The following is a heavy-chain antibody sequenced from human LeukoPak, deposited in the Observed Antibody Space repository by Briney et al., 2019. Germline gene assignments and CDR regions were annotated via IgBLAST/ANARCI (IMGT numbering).Heavy chain of an antibody. CDR3: ARRVVRGVIWSWEAHDDAFDI. CDR2: IYSGGNT. J-gene: IGHJ3*02. Sequence: GGSLRLSCTVSGFTVSSNSMSWVRQAPGKGLEWVSFIYSGGNTHYSDSVKGRFTISRDNAKNSLYLQMNSLRAEDTAVYYCARRVVRGVIWSWEAHDDAFDIWGQGTMITVSS. V-gene: IGHV3-66*04. D-gene: IGHD3-10*01. CDR1: GFTVSSNS.